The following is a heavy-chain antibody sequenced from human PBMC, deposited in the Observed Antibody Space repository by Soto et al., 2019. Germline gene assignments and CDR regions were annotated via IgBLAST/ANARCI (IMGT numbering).Heavy chain of an antibody. CDR3: ARDRVRSGYSYGPVDYYYGMDV. Sequence: PSQTLSLTCVISGDSVSSNSAAWNRIRQSPSRGLEWLGRTYYRSKWYNDYAVSVKSRITINPDTSKNQFSLQLNSVTPEDTAVYYCARDRVRSGYSYGPVDYYYGMDVWGQGTTVTVS. CDR2: TYYRSKWYN. CDR1: GDSVSSNSAA. V-gene: IGHV6-1*01. D-gene: IGHD5-18*01. J-gene: IGHJ6*02.